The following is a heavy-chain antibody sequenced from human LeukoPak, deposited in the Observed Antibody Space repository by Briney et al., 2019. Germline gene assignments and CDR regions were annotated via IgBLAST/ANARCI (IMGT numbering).Heavy chain of an antibody. CDR1: GFTFSSSA. CDR2: ISYDESNK. Sequence: GGSLRLSCAASGFTFSSSAMHWVRQAPGKGLEWVAVISYDESNKYYADSAKGRFTISRDNSKNTLYLQMNSLRAEDTAVYYCARGTDTKPFWSGYWVDVWGQGTTVTVSS. V-gene: IGHV3-30*03. J-gene: IGHJ6*02. CDR3: ARGTDTKPFWSGYWVDV. D-gene: IGHD3-3*01.